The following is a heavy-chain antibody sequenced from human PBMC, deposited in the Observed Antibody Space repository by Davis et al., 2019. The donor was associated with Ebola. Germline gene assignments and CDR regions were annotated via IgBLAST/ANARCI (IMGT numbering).Heavy chain of an antibody. CDR2: FQTTGST. D-gene: IGHD6-6*01. V-gene: IGHV4-4*07. CDR1: GGSISGYF. Sequence: PSETLSLTCTVSGGSISGYFWNWIRWPAGKGLEWIGRFQTTGSTNYNPSLKSRVTMSVDTSKNQLSLKLNSVTAADTAVYYCARDRGITTRTGRDSYYGMDVWGQGTTVTVSS. J-gene: IGHJ6*02. CDR3: ARDRGITTRTGRDSYYGMDV.